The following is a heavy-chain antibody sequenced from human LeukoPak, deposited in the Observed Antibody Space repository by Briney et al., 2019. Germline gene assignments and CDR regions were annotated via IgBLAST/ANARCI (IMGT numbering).Heavy chain of an antibody. CDR2: IYYNGKS. CDR3: TRVECTDGSCYTFDN. Sequence: SETLSLTCTVSGDSMIDNNFYWGWTRQSPQKGLEWIASIYYNGKSLYNPSLKSRVTISVDASKNQISLRLRSVTAADTAVYYCTRVECTDGSCYTFDNWGPGTLVIVSS. D-gene: IGHD2-15*01. J-gene: IGHJ4*02. V-gene: IGHV4-39*07. CDR1: GDSMIDNNFY.